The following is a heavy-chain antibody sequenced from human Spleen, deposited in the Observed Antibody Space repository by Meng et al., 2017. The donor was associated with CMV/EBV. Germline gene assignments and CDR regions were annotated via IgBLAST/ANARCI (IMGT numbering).Heavy chain of an antibody. D-gene: IGHD2-8*01. CDR1: GGSFSGYY. J-gene: IGHJ4*02. Sequence: PSLTASGCGGSFSGYYGSGKRQPPGKVLEWIGEINHSASTNYSPFLKSRVTISVDTSKNQFSLKLSSVTAAYTAVDYCAGGYGVFDYWGQGTLVTVSS. CDR3: AGGYGVFDY. V-gene: IGHV4-34*01. CDR2: INHSAST.